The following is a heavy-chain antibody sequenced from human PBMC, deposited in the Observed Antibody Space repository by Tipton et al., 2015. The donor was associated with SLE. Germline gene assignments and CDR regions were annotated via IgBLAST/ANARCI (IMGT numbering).Heavy chain of an antibody. CDR1: GGSFSGYY. CDR2: INQSGST. CDR3: ARANRLPYRVYFDS. V-gene: IGHV4-34*01. J-gene: IGHJ4*02. D-gene: IGHD1-14*01. Sequence: TLSLTCAVYGGSFSGYYWSWMRQPPGKGLEWIGEINQSGSTNYNPSLKSRVTISLNTSKNQFSLKLSSVTAADTAVYWCARANRLPYRVYFDSWGQGTLVTVSS.